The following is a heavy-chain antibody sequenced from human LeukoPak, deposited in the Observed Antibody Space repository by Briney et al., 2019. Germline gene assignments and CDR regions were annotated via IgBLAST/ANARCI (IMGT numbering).Heavy chain of an antibody. CDR2: VSGSGAGT. V-gene: IGHV3-23*01. CDR3: AKGPRAGLRYWYFDL. J-gene: IGHJ2*01. Sequence: GGSLRLSCAASGLIFNTYAMSWVRQAPGKGLQWVSTVSGSGAGTFYGDSVKGRFTISRDNSNNTLFLQMNSLSADDTAVYFCAKGPRAGLRYWYFDLWGRGSLVTVSS. CDR1: GLIFNTYA. D-gene: IGHD2-21*02.